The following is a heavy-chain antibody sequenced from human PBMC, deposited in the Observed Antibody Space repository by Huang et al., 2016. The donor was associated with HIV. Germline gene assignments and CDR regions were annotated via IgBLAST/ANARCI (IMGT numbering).Heavy chain of an antibody. D-gene: IGHD3-16*01. CDR2: INHSGRT. Sequence: QVQLHQWGAGLLKPSETLSLTCAVYGGSFSGTNWTWIRQTTGKGLEWSGEINHSGRTNDRTSLKRRVNISLDTSKNQFSLGLRSVTAADTAVYDCSRGRGDARGFLGLDFWGQGTLVTVSS. J-gene: IGHJ4*02. V-gene: IGHV4-34*01. CDR1: GGSFSGTN. CDR3: SRGRGDARGFLGLDF.